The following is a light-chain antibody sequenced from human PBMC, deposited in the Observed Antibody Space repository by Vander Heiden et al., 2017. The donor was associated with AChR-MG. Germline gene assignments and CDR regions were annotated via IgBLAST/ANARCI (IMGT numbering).Light chain of an antibody. V-gene: IGKV3-11*01. J-gene: IGKJ4*01. CDR2: DAS. CDR3: QQRSNWPPIT. CDR1: QSISTY. Sequence: EIVLTPSPATLSLSPGERATLSCRASQSISTYLAWYQQQPGQAPRLLIYDASNRATGIPARFSGSGSGTDFTLTISSLEPEDFAVYYCQQRSNWPPITFGGGTKVEIK.